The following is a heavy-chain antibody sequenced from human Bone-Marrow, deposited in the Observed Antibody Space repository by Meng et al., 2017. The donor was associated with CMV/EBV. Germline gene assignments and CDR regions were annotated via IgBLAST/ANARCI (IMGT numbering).Heavy chain of an antibody. V-gene: IGHV3-21*04. CDR3: ASSKYYDFWSGYYRFDYYGMDV. D-gene: IGHD3-3*01. CDR1: GFTFSNAW. CDR2: ISSSSSYI. J-gene: IGHJ6*02. Sequence: GESLKISCAASGFTFSNAWMSWVRQAPGKGLEWVSSISSSSSYIYYADSVKGRFTISRDNAKNSLYLQMNSLRAEDTAVYYCASSKYYDFWSGYYRFDYYGMDVWGQGTTVTVSS.